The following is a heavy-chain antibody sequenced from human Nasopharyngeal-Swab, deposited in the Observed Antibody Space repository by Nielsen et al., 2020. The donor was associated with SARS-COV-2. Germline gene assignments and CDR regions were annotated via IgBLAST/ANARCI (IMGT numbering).Heavy chain of an antibody. V-gene: IGHV3-21*01. D-gene: IGHD1-7*01. CDR1: GFTFSGYT. J-gene: IGHJ5*02. CDR3: ARDTGGPPNYFDP. CDR2: ISSTTPYI. Sequence: SLSCVASGFTFSGYTMNWVRQAPGKGLEWISSISSTTPYIYYADSVKGRFTISRDNAKNSLYLQMNFLRVEDTAMYYCARDTGGPPNYFDPWGQGTLVTVSS.